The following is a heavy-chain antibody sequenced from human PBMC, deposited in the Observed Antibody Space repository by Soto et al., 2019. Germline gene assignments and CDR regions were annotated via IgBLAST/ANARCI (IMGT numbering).Heavy chain of an antibody. V-gene: IGHV4-34*01. D-gene: IGHD3-16*01. CDR1: GGSFSGYY. CDR3: ARKYYDYIWGSRPGLYYFDY. Sequence: QVQLQQWGAGLLKPSETLSLTCAVYGGSFSGYYWSWIRQPPGKGLEWIGEINHSGSTNYNPSLKSRVTISVDTSKNQFSLKLSSVTAADTAVYYCARKYYDYIWGSRPGLYYFDYWGQGTLVTVSS. CDR2: INHSGST. J-gene: IGHJ4*02.